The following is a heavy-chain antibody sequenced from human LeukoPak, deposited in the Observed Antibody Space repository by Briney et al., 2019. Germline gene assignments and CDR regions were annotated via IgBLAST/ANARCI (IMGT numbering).Heavy chain of an antibody. CDR2: ISAYNGNT. Sequence: GASVKVSCKASGYTFTSYVISWVRQAPGQGLEWMGWISAYNGNTNYAQKLQGRVTMTTDTSTSTAYMELRSLRSDDTAVYYCARIPVYSSSWYFDYWGQGTLVTVSS. CDR1: GYTFTSYV. V-gene: IGHV1-18*01. CDR3: ARIPVYSSSWYFDY. J-gene: IGHJ4*02. D-gene: IGHD6-13*01.